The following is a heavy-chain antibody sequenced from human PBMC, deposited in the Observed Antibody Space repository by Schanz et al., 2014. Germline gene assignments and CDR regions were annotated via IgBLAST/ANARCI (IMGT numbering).Heavy chain of an antibody. Sequence: QVQLVQSGSELKKPGASVKVSCKASGYTFTSYGINWVRQAPGQGLEWMGWISPYNGNTNYARKLQGRVTMTTDTSTSTAYMELRSLRSDDTAVYYCARGGDYIVVLVAVTREYYYHAMDVWGQGTTVTVSS. CDR3: ARGGDYIVVLVAVTREYYYHAMDV. CDR2: ISPYNGNT. D-gene: IGHD2-15*01. V-gene: IGHV1-18*04. CDR1: GYTFTSYG. J-gene: IGHJ6*02.